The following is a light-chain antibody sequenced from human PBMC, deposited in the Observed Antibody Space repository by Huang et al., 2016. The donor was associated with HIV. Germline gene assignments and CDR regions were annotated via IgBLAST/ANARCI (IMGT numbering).Light chain of an antibody. J-gene: IGKJ2*01. V-gene: IGKV4-1*01. Sequence: DIEMTQSPDSLTVSLGARAIINCKSSQAVLKNSNKKNYLAWYQQRPGQPPKVLIYGASSRESGVPDRFSGSGSGTDVNLTISSLQHEDLAVYYCQQYYSPPYTFGQGTRLEI. CDR2: GAS. CDR1: QAVLKNSNKKNY. CDR3: QQYYSPPYT.